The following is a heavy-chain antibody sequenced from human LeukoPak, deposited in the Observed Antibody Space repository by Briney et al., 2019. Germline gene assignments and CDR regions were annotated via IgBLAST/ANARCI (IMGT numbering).Heavy chain of an antibody. V-gene: IGHV4-4*07. Sequence: SETLSLTCIVSGGPMSTYYWSWIRQPAEKGLDWIGRIYSSGSTSYNPSLKSRVSISVDNSKNQFSLKVRSVTAADTAVYYCAGEVLGWHPNYWGQGTLVTVSS. CDR3: AGEVLGWHPNY. D-gene: IGHD6-19*01. CDR2: IYSSGST. J-gene: IGHJ4*02. CDR1: GGPMSTYY.